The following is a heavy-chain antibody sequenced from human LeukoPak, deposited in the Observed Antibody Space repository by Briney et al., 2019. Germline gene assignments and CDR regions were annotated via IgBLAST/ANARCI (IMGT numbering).Heavy chain of an antibody. V-gene: IGHV3-21*01. CDR3: ARDDGVYYDSSGYPFDY. CDR1: GFTFSSYT. CDR2: IIISSSYI. Sequence: GGSLRLSCAASGFTFSSYTMNWVRQAPGKGLEWVSSIIISSSYIYYADSVKGRFTISRDNAKNSLYLQMNSLRAEDTAVYYCARDDGVYYDSSGYPFDYWGQGTPVTVSS. J-gene: IGHJ4*02. D-gene: IGHD3-22*01.